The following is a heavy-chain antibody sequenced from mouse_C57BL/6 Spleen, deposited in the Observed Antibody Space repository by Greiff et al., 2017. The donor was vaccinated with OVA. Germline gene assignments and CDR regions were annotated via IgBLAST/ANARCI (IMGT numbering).Heavy chain of an antibody. D-gene: IGHD2-4*01. J-gene: IGHJ4*01. Sequence: EVHLVESGGGLVKPGGSLKLSCAASGFTFSSYAMSWVRQTPEKRLEWVATISDGGSYTYYPDNVKGRFTISRDNAKNNLYLQMSHLKSEDTAMYYCARDPYDYLYAMDYWGQGTSVTVSS. CDR1: GFTFSSYA. V-gene: IGHV5-4*01. CDR2: ISDGGSYT. CDR3: ARDPYDYLYAMDY.